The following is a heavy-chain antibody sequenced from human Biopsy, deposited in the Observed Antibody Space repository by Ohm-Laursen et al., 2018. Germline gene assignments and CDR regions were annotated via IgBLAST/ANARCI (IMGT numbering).Heavy chain of an antibody. CDR1: GFTFTSYE. V-gene: IGHV3-48*03. D-gene: IGHD2-2*02. CDR2: IHYTGSPI. J-gene: IGHJ6*02. CDR3: ARRIPLHGMDV. Sequence: GSLRLSCAASGFTFTSYEMNWVRQASGKGLEWVANIHYTGSPIYYADSVRGRFTISRDNGEYSLFLQMNSLRVDDTAVYYCARRIPLHGMDVWGQGTTVTVSS.